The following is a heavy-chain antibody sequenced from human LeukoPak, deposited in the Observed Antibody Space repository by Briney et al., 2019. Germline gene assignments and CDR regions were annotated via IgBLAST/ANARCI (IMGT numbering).Heavy chain of an antibody. CDR2: ISHSGSNL. CDR1: GFTFSDWF. D-gene: IGHD3-22*01. V-gene: IGHV3-11*01. Sequence: GGSLRLSCAASGFTFSDWFMTWIRQAPRKGLEWLSYISHSGSNLDYAQSVRGRFTISRDNANHSPYLQINSLRAEDTAVYYCARGDSSGAPDYWGQGTLVTVSS. CDR3: ARGDSSGAPDY. J-gene: IGHJ4*02.